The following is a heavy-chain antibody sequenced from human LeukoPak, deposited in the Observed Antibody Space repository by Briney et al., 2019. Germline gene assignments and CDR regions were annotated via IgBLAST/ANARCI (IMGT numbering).Heavy chain of an antibody. CDR3: ARALSVMVRGVASDY. CDR2: INPNSGDT. D-gene: IGHD3-10*01. Sequence: GASVKVSCKASGYTFTGYYMHWVRQAPGQGLEWMGWINPNSGDTNYAQKFQGRVTMTRDTSITTAYMELSRLRSDDTAVYYCARALSVMVRGVASDYWGQGTLVTVSS. J-gene: IGHJ4*02. CDR1: GYTFTGYY. V-gene: IGHV1-2*02.